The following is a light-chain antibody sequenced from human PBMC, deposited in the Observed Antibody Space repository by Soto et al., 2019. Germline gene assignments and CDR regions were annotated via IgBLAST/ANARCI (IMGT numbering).Light chain of an antibody. J-gene: IGKJ1*01. CDR2: DAS. CDR1: QSISSY. V-gene: IGKV3-11*01. CDR3: QQRSNWSWT. Sequence: ETVLTQSPATLSLSPGERATLSCRASQSISSYLAWYQQKPGQAPRLLIYDASTRATGIPARFSGSGSGTDFTLTISSLEPEDFAVYYCQQRSNWSWTFGQGTKVEIK.